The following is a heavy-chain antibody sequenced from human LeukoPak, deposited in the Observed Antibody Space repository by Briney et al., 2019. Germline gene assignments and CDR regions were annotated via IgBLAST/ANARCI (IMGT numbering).Heavy chain of an antibody. CDR2: IWYDGSNK. J-gene: IGHJ4*02. CDR3: ARELSYGDYGDY. V-gene: IGHV3-33*01. CDR1: GFTFSSYG. D-gene: IGHD4-17*01. Sequence: GRSLRLSCAASGFTFSSYGMHWVRQAPGKGLEWVAVIWYDGSNKYYADSAKGRFTISRDNSKNTLYLQMNSLRAEDTAVYYCARELSYGDYGDYWGQGTLVTVSS.